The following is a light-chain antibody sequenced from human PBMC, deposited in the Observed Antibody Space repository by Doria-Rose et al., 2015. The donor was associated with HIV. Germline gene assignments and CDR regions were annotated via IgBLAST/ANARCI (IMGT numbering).Light chain of an antibody. CDR3: QQYYDTPS. CDR1: QSLLYTSKNY. CDR2: WAS. V-gene: IGKV4-1*01. Sequence: DIRVTQSPESLGMSLGERATLNCESNQSLLYTSKNYLAWYQQKPGQPPKLLIYWASTRQSGVPGRFSGSGSGTDFTLTISSLEAEDVAVYYCQQYYDTPSFGPGTTVDIK. J-gene: IGKJ3*01.